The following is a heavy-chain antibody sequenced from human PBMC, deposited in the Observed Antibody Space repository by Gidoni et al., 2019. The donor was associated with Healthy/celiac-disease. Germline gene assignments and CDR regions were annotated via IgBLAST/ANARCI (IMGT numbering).Heavy chain of an antibody. D-gene: IGHD6-13*01. J-gene: IGHJ6*02. V-gene: IGHV4-61*02. CDR2: IYTSGST. Sequence: QVQLQESGPGLVKPSQTLSLTCTVSGGPISSGSYYWSWIRQPAGKGLEWIRRIYTSGSTNYNPSLKSRVTISVDTSKNQFSLKLSSVTAADTAVYYCARDNPYSSSWYHYYYGMDVWGQGTTVTVSS. CDR1: GGPISSGSYY. CDR3: ARDNPYSSSWYHYYYGMDV.